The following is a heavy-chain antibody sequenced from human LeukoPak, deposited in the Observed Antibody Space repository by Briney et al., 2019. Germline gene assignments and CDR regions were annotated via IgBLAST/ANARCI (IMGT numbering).Heavy chain of an antibody. J-gene: IGHJ4*02. CDR3: ARTYYYDSSGYYAHDY. Sequence: ASVKVSCKASGYTFTSYAMHWVRQAPGQRLEWMGWINAGNGNTKYSQKFQGRVTITRDTSASTAYMELSSLRSEDTAVYYCARTYYYDSSGYYAHDYWGQGTLVTVSS. V-gene: IGHV1-3*01. D-gene: IGHD3-22*01. CDR2: INAGNGNT. CDR1: GYTFTSYA.